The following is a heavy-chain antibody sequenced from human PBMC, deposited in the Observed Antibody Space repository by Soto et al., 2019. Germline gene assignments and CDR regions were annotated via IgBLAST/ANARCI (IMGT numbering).Heavy chain of an antibody. Sequence: GASVKVSCKASGGTFSSYAISWVRQAPGQGLEWMGGIIPIFGTANYAQKFQGRVTITADESTSTAYMGLSSLRSEDTAVYYCARGPNYYDSSGYFYSDYWGQGTLVTVSS. V-gene: IGHV1-69*13. CDR2: IIPIFGTA. D-gene: IGHD3-22*01. CDR3: ARGPNYYDSSGYFYSDY. J-gene: IGHJ4*02. CDR1: GGTFSSYA.